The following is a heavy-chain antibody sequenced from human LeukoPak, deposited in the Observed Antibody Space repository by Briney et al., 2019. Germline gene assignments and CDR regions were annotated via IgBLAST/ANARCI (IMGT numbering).Heavy chain of an antibody. CDR1: GFTFDDYA. J-gene: IGHJ3*02. D-gene: IGHD3-9*01. CDR3: ARGRYFDWLSPDGFDI. Sequence: PGRSLRLSCAASGFTFDDYAMHWVRQAPGKGLEWVSGISWNSGSIGYADSVKGRFTISRDNAKNSLYLQMNSLRAEDTALYYCARGRYFDWLSPDGFDIWGQGTMVTVSS. V-gene: IGHV3-9*01. CDR2: ISWNSGSI.